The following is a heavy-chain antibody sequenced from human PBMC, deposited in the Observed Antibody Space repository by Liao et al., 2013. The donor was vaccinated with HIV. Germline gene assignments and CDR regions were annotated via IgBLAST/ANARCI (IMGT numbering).Heavy chain of an antibody. CDR1: GGSFSGSY. CDR3: ARGDDFWSGYPLSAFDI. D-gene: IGHD3-3*01. J-gene: IGHJ3*02. CDR2: VNDRGSG. Sequence: QVQLQQWGEGLLKPSETLSLTCAIYGGSFSGSYWSWIRQPPREGAWSGLGKVNDRGSGKYNPSLKSRVFIAMDPSKNQFSLKLSSVTAADTAVYYCARGDDFWSGYPLSAFDIWGQGTMVTVSS. V-gene: IGHV4-34*01.